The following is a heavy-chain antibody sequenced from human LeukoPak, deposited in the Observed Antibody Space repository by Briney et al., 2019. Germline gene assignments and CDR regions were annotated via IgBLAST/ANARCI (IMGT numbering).Heavy chain of an antibody. CDR1: GFLFRSNG. Sequence: GGSLRLSCEASGFLFRSNGMHWVRQAPGKGLEWVAFIRSDGNVTKYLDSVKGRFTISRDNFKSILYLQVNNRRPDDTAVYFCAKDHGFWSGYLFWGQGTLVTVSS. D-gene: IGHD3-3*01. CDR3: AKDHGFWSGYLF. J-gene: IGHJ4*02. V-gene: IGHV3-30*02. CDR2: IRSDGNVT.